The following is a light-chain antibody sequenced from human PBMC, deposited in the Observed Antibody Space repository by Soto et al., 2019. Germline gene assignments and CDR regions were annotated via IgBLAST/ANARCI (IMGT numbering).Light chain of an antibody. CDR1: QSLIHSDGDTY. CDR2: KVS. CDR3: MQGTHWPWT. V-gene: IGKV2-30*02. J-gene: IGKJ1*01. Sequence: DVVMTQSPLSLPVTLGQPASISCRSSQSLIHSDGDTYLNWFQQRPGQSPRRLIYKVSDRDSGVPDRVAGSGSGSDFTLKISRVEAEDGGVYYCMQGTHWPWTFGQGTEGEIK.